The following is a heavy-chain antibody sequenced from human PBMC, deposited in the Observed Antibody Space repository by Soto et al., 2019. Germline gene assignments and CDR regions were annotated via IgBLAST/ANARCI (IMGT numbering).Heavy chain of an antibody. Sequence: QVQLVQSGAEGKKPGSSVKVSCKASGGTFSSYAISWVRQAPGQGLEWMGGIIPIFGTANYAQKFQGRVTITADESTSTAYMELSSLRSEDTAVYYCARPLGYCSSTSCQYDYWGQGTLVTVSS. CDR1: GGTFSSYA. CDR3: ARPLGYCSSTSCQYDY. V-gene: IGHV1-69*01. J-gene: IGHJ4*02. D-gene: IGHD2-2*01. CDR2: IIPIFGTA.